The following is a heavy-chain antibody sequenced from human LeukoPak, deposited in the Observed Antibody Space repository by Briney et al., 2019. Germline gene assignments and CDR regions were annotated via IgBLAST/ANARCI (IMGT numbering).Heavy chain of an antibody. D-gene: IGHD6-19*01. CDR2: INHSGST. CDR1: GGSFSGYY. CDR3: ARRGIAVAGTGFDY. J-gene: IGHJ4*02. V-gene: IGHV4-34*01. Sequence: PSETLSLTCAVYGGSFSGYYWSWIRQPPGKGLEWIGEINHSGSTNYNPSLKSRVTISVDTSKNQFSLKLSSVTAADTAVYYCARRGIAVAGTGFDYWGQGTLVTVSS.